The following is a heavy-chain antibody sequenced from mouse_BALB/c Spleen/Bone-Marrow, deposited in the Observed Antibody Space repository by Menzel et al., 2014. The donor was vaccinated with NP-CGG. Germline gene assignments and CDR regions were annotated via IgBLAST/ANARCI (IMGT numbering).Heavy chain of an antibody. J-gene: IGHJ3*01. CDR3: ARNGNYGAWFAD. D-gene: IGHD2-1*01. Sequence: VQLQQSGAELVKPGASVKLSCTASGFNIKDTYMHWVKQRPEQGLEWIGRIDPANGNTKYDPKFQGKATITADTSSNTAYLQLSRLTSEDTAVYYCARNGNYGAWFADWGQGTLVTVSA. V-gene: IGHV14-3*02. CDR2: IDPANGNT. CDR1: GFNIKDTY.